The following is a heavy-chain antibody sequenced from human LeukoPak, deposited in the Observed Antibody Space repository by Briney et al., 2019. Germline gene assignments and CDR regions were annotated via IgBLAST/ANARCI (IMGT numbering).Heavy chain of an antibody. CDR1: GGSISRSDYY. V-gene: IGHV4-61*02. J-gene: IGHJ2*01. CDR3: ARRGYRGSLGYWYFDL. CDR2: IYTSGST. Sequence: TLSLTCTVSGGSISRSDYYWSWIRQPAGKGLEWIGRIYTSGSTNYNPSLKSRVTMSVDTSKNQFSLKLSSVTAADTAVYYCARRGYRGSLGYWYFDLWGRGTLVTVSS. D-gene: IGHD2-2*02.